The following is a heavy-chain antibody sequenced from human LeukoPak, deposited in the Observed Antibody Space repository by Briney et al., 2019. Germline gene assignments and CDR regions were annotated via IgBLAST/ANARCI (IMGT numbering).Heavy chain of an antibody. CDR3: AHLDYGDYMVDY. CDR1: GGSFSGYY. V-gene: IGHV4-34*01. Sequence: SETLSLTCAVCGGSFSGYYWSWIRQPPGKGLEWIGEISHSGSTNYNPSLKSRVTISVDTSKNQFSLKLSSVTAADTAVYYCAHLDYGDYMVDYWGQGTLVTVSS. J-gene: IGHJ4*02. CDR2: ISHSGST. D-gene: IGHD4-17*01.